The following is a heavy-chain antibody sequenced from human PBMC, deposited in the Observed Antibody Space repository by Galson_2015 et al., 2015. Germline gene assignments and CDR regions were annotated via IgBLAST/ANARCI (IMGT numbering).Heavy chain of an antibody. CDR1: GFTFSSYA. CDR3: AKPSFLFSSHDIKGFDY. Sequence: FLRLSCAASGFTFSSYAMSWVRQAPGKGLEWVSAISGSGGSTYYADSVKGRFTISRDNSKNTLYLQMNSLRAEDTAVYYCAKPSFLFSSHDIKGFDYWGQGTLVTVSS. J-gene: IGHJ4*02. V-gene: IGHV3-23*01. D-gene: IGHD6-13*01. CDR2: ISGSGGST.